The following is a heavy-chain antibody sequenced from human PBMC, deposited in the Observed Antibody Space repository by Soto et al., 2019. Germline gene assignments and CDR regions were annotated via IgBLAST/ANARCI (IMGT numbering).Heavy chain of an antibody. J-gene: IGHJ6*02. CDR3: ARDGPWAVAGRPVPVRTSYYGMDV. Sequence: PGGSLRLSCVASGFAFKSYGMHWVRQAPGKGPEWVSYISSSSSYTNYADSVKGRFTISRDNAKNSLYLQMNSLRAEDTAVYYCARDGPWAVAGRPVPVRTSYYGMDVWGQGTTVTVSS. V-gene: IGHV3-21*05. CDR1: GFAFKSYG. D-gene: IGHD6-19*01. CDR2: ISSSSSYT.